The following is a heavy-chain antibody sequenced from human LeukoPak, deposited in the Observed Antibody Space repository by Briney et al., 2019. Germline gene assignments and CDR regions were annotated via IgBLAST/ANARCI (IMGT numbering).Heavy chain of an antibody. CDR3: ARAPLGEFY. D-gene: IGHD3-10*01. CDR1: GGSISSTTYY. V-gene: IGHV4-39*07. Sequence: PSETLSLTCILSGGSISSTTYYWGWIRQPPGTGLEWIGTLYYSGKTYYNPSLKSRVTISVDTPKNQFSLKLSSVTAADTAVYYCARAPLGEFYWGQGTLVTVSS. CDR2: LYYSGKT. J-gene: IGHJ4*02.